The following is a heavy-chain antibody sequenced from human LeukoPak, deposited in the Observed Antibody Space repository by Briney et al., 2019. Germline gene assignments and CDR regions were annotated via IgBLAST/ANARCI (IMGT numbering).Heavy chain of an antibody. CDR3: ERSSSGSNRIDY. V-gene: IGHV3-21*01. J-gene: IGHJ4*02. D-gene: IGHD1-26*01. CDR2: ISSASSYI. CDR1: GFSFNICS. Sequence: GGSLRLSCAASGFSFNICSMNWVRQAPGKGLEWVSSISSASSYIYYADSVKGRFTISRDNAKSSLYLQMNSLRAEDTAVYFCERSSSGSNRIDYRGQGTQVTVSS.